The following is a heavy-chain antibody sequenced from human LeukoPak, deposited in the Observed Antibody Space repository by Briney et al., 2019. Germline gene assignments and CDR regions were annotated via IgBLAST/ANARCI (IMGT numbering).Heavy chain of an antibody. CDR1: GYTFTSYD. CDR3: ASFGSGWSPYNWFDP. D-gene: IGHD6-19*01. CDR2: MNPNSGST. J-gene: IGHJ5*02. Sequence: ASVKVSCKASGYTFTSYDINWVRQATGQGLEWMGWMNPNSGSTGYAQKFQGRVTMTRNTSISTAYMELSSLRSEDTAVYYCASFGSGWSPYNWFDPWGQGTLVTVSS. V-gene: IGHV1-8*01.